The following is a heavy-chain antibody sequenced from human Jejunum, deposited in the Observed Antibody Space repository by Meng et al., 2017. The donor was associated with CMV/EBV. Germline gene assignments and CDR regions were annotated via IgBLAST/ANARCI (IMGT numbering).Heavy chain of an antibody. Sequence: GDSVSRNSAAWNWIRQSPSRGLEWLGRTYYRSKWDNDYAVSVKSRITINPDTSQNQFSLQLNSVTPEDTAVYYCARAPRYNWNFDYWGQGTLVTVSS. CDR2: TYYRSKWDN. CDR1: GDSVSRNSAA. V-gene: IGHV6-1*01. D-gene: IGHD1-20*01. CDR3: ARAPRYNWNFDY. J-gene: IGHJ4*02.